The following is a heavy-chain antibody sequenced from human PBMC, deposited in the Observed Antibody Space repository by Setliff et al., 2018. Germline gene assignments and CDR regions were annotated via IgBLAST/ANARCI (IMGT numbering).Heavy chain of an antibody. CDR1: GDSITSGSYY. CDR3: ARGDYYDSSAYSPDTFDI. J-gene: IGHJ3*02. Sequence: LSLTCTVSGDSITSGSYYWSWIRQPAGKGLEWIGQIYTRGSTNENPSLKSRVTISVDTSKNQVSLKLSSVTAADTAAYYCARGDYYDSSAYSPDTFDIWGQGTMVTVSS. V-gene: IGHV4-61*09. CDR2: IYTRGST. D-gene: IGHD3-22*01.